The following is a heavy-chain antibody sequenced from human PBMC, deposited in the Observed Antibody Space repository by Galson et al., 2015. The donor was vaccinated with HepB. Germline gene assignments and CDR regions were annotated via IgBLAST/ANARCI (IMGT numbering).Heavy chain of an antibody. J-gene: IGHJ3*02. CDR3: ARVPGGWGATHHPHDAFDI. D-gene: IGHD1-26*01. V-gene: IGHV5-51*01. CDR1: GYSFTSYW. CDR2: IYPGDSDT. Sequence: QSGAEVKKPGESLKISCKGSGYSFTSYWIGWVRQMPGKGLEWMGIIYPGDSDTRYSPSFQGQVTISADKSISTAYLQWSSLKASDTAMCYCARVPGGWGATHHPHDAFDIWGQGTMVTVSS.